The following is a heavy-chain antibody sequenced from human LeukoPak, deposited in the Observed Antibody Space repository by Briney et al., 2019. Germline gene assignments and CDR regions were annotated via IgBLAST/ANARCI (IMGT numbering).Heavy chain of an antibody. CDR1: GFTFSSYS. J-gene: IGHJ6*03. CDR2: ISSSSSTI. Sequence: PGGTLRLSCSASGFTFSSYSMNWVRQAPGKGLEWVSYISSSSSTIYYADSVKGRFTISRDNSKNTLYLQMNSLRAEDTAVYYCATWPTVVTRQYYYYYMDVWGKGTTVTISS. CDR3: ATWPTVVTRQYYYYYMDV. D-gene: IGHD4-23*01. V-gene: IGHV3-48*01.